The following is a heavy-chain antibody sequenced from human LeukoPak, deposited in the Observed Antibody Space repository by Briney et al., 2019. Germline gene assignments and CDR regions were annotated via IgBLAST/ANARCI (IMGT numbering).Heavy chain of an antibody. CDR2: IWYDGSNK. V-gene: IGHV3-33*01. Sequence: PGGSLRLSCAASGFTFSSYGMHWVRQAPGKGLEWVAVIWYDGSNKYYADSVKGRFTISRDNSKNTLYLQMNSLRAEDTAVYYCARDSGPPFGSSTGAEYFQHWGQGTLVTVSS. CDR1: GFTFSSYG. CDR3: ARDSGPPFGSSTGAEYFQH. D-gene: IGHD1-1*01. J-gene: IGHJ1*01.